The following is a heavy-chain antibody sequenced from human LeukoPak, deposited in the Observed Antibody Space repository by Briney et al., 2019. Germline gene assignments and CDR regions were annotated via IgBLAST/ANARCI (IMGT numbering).Heavy chain of an antibody. J-gene: IGHJ6*02. CDR2: INPSGGST. D-gene: IGHD3-10*01. V-gene: IGHV1-46*01. CDR3: ARDRHGSETYNYYGMDV. CDR1: GYTFTTYY. Sequence: ASVKVSCKASGYTFTTYYMHWVRRAPGQGLEWMGIINPSGGSTTYAQKFQGRVTVTRDTSTSTVYMEVSSLRSEDTAVYYCARDRHGSETYNYYGMDVWGQGTTVTVSS.